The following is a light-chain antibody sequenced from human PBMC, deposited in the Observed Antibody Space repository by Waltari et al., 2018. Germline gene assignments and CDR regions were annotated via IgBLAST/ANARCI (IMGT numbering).Light chain of an antibody. CDR1: SSDIGGYKY. Sequence: QSALTQPASVSGSPGQSITISCTGTSSDIGGYKYVSWYQQHPGKAPKLMIYVVSNRPSGVSNRFPGSKAGSTASLTISGLQSEDEGHYFCSSYTYGGPWVFGGGTLLTVL. V-gene: IGLV2-14*01. J-gene: IGLJ3*02. CDR3: SSYTYGGPWV. CDR2: VVS.